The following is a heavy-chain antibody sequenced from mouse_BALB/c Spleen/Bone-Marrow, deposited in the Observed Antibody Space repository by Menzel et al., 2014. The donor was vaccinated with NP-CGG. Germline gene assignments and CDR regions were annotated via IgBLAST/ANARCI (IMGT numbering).Heavy chain of an antibody. CDR3: ARRNYYGNMFG. Sequence: EVMLVESGGGLVQPVGSLQLSCAASGFGFSRYWMSLVRHAPGKGLDLIGVINPDSRKLTYRPSLKDKCIISRDSDKNTLYLLMSKVRAEDTAIYCCARRNYYGNMFGWGEGTTVTGSS. CDR1: GFGFSRYW. J-gene: IGHJ1*01. D-gene: IGHD1-1*01. CDR2: INPDSRKL. V-gene: IGHV4-1*02.